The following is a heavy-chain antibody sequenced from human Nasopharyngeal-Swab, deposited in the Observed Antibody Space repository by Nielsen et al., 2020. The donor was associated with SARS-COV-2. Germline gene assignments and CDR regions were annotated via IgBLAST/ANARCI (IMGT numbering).Heavy chain of an antibody. CDR2: ISSSSSTI. D-gene: IGHD3-3*01. CDR3: ARDKVTIFGVVIIPQDYGMDV. Sequence: GGSLRLSCAASGFTFSSYSMNWVRQAPGKGLEWVSYISSSSSTIYYADSVKGRFTISRDNAKNSLYLQMNSLRAEDTAVYYCARDKVTIFGVVIIPQDYGMDVWGQGTKVTVSS. J-gene: IGHJ6*02. CDR1: GFTFSSYS. V-gene: IGHV3-48*04.